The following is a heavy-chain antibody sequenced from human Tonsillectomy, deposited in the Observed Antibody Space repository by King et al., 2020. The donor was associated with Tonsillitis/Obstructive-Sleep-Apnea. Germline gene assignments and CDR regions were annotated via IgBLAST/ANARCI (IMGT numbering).Heavy chain of an antibody. J-gene: IGHJ2*01. Sequence: QLVQSGAEVKKSGESLKSSCKGSGYSFTNYWIGWVRQMPGKGLEWMGIIYPSDSDTRYSPSFQGQVTISADKSISTAYLQWSSLKASDTAMYYCARQGGIPGTMWYFDLWGRGTLVTVSS. CDR3: ARQGGIPGTMWYFDL. CDR2: IYPSDSDT. CDR1: GYSFTNYW. D-gene: IGHD1-7*01. V-gene: IGHV5-51*01.